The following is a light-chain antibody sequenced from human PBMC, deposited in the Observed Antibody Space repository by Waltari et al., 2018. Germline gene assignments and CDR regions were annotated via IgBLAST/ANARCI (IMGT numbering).Light chain of an antibody. Sequence: QSVLTQPPSVSAAPGQQVTISCSGSSSNIGTHYVSWYQQLPGTAPKLLIYDNNKRPSGIPDRFSGSKSGTSATVGITGLQTGDEADYYCGTWDSSLSAWVFGGGTKLTVL. V-gene: IGLV1-51*01. CDR3: GTWDSSLSAWV. CDR2: DNN. CDR1: SSNIGTHY. J-gene: IGLJ3*02.